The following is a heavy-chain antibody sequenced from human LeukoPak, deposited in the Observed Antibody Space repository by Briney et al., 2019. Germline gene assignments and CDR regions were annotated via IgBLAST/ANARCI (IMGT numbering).Heavy chain of an antibody. CDR3: ARGHYGMDV. Sequence: PGGSLRLSCAASGFTFSDSWMTWVRQAPGKGLEWVANINQDESDKYYADSVKGRFPISRDNAKNSLYVQMNSLRVEDTAVYYCARGHYGMDVWGQGTTVTVSS. CDR2: INQDESDK. J-gene: IGHJ6*02. V-gene: IGHV3-7*01. CDR1: GFTFSDSW.